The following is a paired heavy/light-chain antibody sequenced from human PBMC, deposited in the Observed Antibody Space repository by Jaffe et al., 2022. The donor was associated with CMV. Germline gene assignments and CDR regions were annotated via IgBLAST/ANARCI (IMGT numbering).Heavy chain of an antibody. V-gene: IGHV3-7*03. CDR3: ARGDCCGSGELDN. J-gene: IGHJ4*02. CDR1: GFTFTSYF. CDR2: VNREGSET. Sequence: VLLVESGGDLVQPGGSLSLSCVASGFTFTSYFMTWVRLAPGRGLEWVASVNREGSETYYVDSVKGRFSISRDNAKNSLYLQMNSLGVDDTAVYYCARGDCCGSGELDNWGQGVLVTVSS. D-gene: IGHD2-21*01.
Light chain of an antibody. Sequence: DVVMTQSPLSLPVALGQPASMSCRSSQGLVFSNGITYLNWFQQRPGQPPRRLIYKVSNRDSGVPDRFSGSGSDTNFTLKISRVEAEDVGVYYCMQGTHWPPYTFGQGTKLEIK. CDR3: MQGTHWPPYT. CDR1: QGLVFSNGITY. CDR2: KVS. J-gene: IGKJ2*01. V-gene: IGKV2-30*01.